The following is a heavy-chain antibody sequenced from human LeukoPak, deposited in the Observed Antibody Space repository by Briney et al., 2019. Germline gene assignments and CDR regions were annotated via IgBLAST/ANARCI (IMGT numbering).Heavy chain of an antibody. J-gene: IGHJ6*03. CDR1: GGSFSGYY. CDR3: ARRYYDFWSGWGDYYYMDV. V-gene: IGHV4-34*01. D-gene: IGHD3-3*01. CDR2: INRSGST. Sequence: SETLSLTCAVYGGSFSGYYWSWIRQPPGKGLEWIGEINRSGSTNYNPSLKSRVTISVDTSKNQFSLKLSSVTAADTAVYYCARRYYDFWSGWGDYYYMDVWGKGTTVTVSS.